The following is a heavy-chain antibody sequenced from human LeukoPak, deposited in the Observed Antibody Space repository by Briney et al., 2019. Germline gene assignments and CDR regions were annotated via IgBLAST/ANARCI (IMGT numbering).Heavy chain of an antibody. CDR1: GVSISSSNSY. D-gene: IGHD4-17*01. J-gene: IGHJ4*02. V-gene: IGHV4-39*01. CDR2: IYYSGNT. CDR3: ARGGSYGDYDDYFDY. Sequence: SETLSLTCTVSGVSISSSNSYWGWIRQPPGKGLEWIGSIYYSGNTYYNASLKSQVSISIDTSKNQFSLRLTSVTAADTAVYYCARGGSYGDYDDYFDYWGQGTLVTVSS.